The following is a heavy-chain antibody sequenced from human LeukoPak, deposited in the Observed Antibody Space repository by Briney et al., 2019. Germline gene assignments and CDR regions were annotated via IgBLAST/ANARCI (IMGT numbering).Heavy chain of an antibody. CDR3: AKEKYSGSYYTSIFDY. J-gene: IGHJ4*02. CDR1: GFTFDDYG. V-gene: IGHV3-20*04. Sequence: GGSLRLSCAASGFTFDDYGMSWVRQAPGKGLEWVSGINWNGGSTGYADSVKGRFTISRDKSKNSLYLQMNSLRAEDTALYYCAKEKYSGSYYTSIFDYWGQGTLVTVSS. CDR2: INWNGGST. D-gene: IGHD1-26*01.